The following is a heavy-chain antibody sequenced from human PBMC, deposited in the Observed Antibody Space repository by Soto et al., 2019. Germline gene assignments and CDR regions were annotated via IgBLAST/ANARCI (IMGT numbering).Heavy chain of an antibody. CDR3: AKDQRWELPQAPDY. D-gene: IGHD1-26*01. V-gene: IGHV3-30*18. J-gene: IGHJ4*02. CDR1: GFTFSSYG. Sequence: QVQLVESGGGVVQPGRSLRLSCAASGFTFSSYGMHWVRQAPGKGLEWVAVISYDGSNKYYADSVKGRFTISRDNSKNTLYLQRNSLRAEDTAVYYWAKDQRWELPQAPDYWGQGTLVTVSS. CDR2: ISYDGSNK.